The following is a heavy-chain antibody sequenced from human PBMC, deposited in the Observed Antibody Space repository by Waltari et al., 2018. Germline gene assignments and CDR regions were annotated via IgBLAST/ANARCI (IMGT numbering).Heavy chain of an antibody. J-gene: IGHJ4*02. CDR2: IYHSGST. Sequence: GWIRQPPGKGLEWIGSIYHSGSTYYNPSLKSRVTISVDTSKNQFSLKLSSVTAADTAVYYCARSLKWELPAGWGQGTLVTVSS. V-gene: IGHV4-38-2*01. D-gene: IGHD1-26*01. CDR3: ARSLKWELPAG.